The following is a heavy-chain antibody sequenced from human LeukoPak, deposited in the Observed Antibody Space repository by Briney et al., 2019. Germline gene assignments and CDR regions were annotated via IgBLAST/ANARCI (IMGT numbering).Heavy chain of an antibody. CDR3: ARDLPTGTYRAYFDN. J-gene: IGHJ4*02. CDR2: ISSDSSTI. Sequence: GGSLRLSCAASGFTFSSYGMNWVRQAPGKGLEWVSYISSDSSTIYYADSVKGRFTISRDNAKNSLYLQMNSLRDEDTAVYYCARDLPTGTYRAYFDNWGQGTLVTVSS. V-gene: IGHV3-48*02. D-gene: IGHD1-26*01. CDR1: GFTFSSYG.